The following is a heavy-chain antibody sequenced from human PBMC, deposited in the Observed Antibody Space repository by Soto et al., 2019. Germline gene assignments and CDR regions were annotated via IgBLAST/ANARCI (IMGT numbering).Heavy chain of an antibody. D-gene: IGHD2-2*02. J-gene: IGHJ4*02. Sequence: GGSLRLSCAASGFAFNTYGMHWVRQAPGKGLEWVAVISYDGSEKYYVDSVKGRFTISKDNSKNTLYLQMNSLRPEDTAVYYCAKSPNFYCSSPNCYKYYFDHWGQGTRVTVSS. V-gene: IGHV3-30*18. CDR1: GFAFNTYG. CDR2: ISYDGSEK. CDR3: AKSPNFYCSSPNCYKYYFDH.